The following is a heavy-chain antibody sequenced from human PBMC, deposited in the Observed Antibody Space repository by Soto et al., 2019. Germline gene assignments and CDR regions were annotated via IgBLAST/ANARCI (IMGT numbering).Heavy chain of an antibody. D-gene: IGHD4-4*01. CDR1: GGTFSSYA. V-gene: IGHV1-69*18. CDR2: IIPFIGTA. Sequence: QVQLVQSGAEVKKPGSSVTVSCKASGGTFSSYAISWVRQAPGQGLEWMGRIIPFIGTANYAQKFQGRVTITADESTSTAYMELTSLRSEDTAVYYCARVVITTVPASYYYGMDVWGPGTTVTVSS. J-gene: IGHJ6*02. CDR3: ARVVITTVPASYYYGMDV.